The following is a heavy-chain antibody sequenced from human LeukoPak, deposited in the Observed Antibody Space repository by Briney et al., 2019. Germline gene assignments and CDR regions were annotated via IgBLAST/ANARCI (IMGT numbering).Heavy chain of an antibody. CDR2: IYYSGST. D-gene: IGHD6-13*01. Sequence: PSETLSLTCTVSGGSISSSSYYWGWIRQPPGKGLEWIGSIYYSGSTYYNPSLKSRVTISVDTSKNQFPLKLSSVTAADTAVYYCARRYSSSYYWGQGTLVTVSS. V-gene: IGHV4-39*01. CDR3: ARRYSSSYY. J-gene: IGHJ4*02. CDR1: GGSISSSSYY.